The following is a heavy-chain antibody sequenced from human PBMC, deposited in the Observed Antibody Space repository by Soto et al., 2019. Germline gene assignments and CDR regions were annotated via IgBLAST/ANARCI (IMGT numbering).Heavy chain of an antibody. CDR1: GGSFSGYY. V-gene: IGHV4-34*01. Sequence: PSETLSLTCAVYGGSFSGYYWSWIRQPPGKGLEWIGEINHSGSTNYNPSLKSRVTISVDMSKNQFSLKLSSVTAADTAVYYCARYSRWELLWGFDPWGQGTLVTVSS. CDR2: INHSGST. D-gene: IGHD1-26*01. J-gene: IGHJ5*02. CDR3: ARYSRWELLWGFDP.